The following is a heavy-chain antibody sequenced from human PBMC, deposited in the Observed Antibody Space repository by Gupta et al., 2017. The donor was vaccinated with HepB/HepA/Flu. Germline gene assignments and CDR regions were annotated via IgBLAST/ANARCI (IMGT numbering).Heavy chain of an antibody. CDR1: GFTFSQSW. J-gene: IGHJ4*02. CDR2: INPDGNEK. Sequence: EVQLVESGGGLVQPGGSLRLSGAASGFTFSQSWMNWVRQAPGKRLEWVANINPDGNEKRYVDSVRGRFTTSRDNADNSVFLQMNSLRAEDTAVYYCASFDATVNYWGQGTLVTVSS. V-gene: IGHV3-7*01. D-gene: IGHD3-9*01. CDR3: ASFDATVNY.